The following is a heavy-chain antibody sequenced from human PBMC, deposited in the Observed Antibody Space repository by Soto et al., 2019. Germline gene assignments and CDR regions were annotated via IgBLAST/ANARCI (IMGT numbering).Heavy chain of an antibody. CDR1: GFTFSSYA. D-gene: IGHD5-18*01. Sequence: PGGSLRLSCAASGFTFSSYAMSWVRQAPGKGLEWVSAISGSGGSTYYADSVKGRFTISRDNSKNTLYLQMNSLRAEDTAVYYCAKGSLWIQLWFLYYFDYWGQGTLVTVSS. J-gene: IGHJ4*02. CDR3: AKGSLWIQLWFLYYFDY. CDR2: ISGSGGST. V-gene: IGHV3-23*01.